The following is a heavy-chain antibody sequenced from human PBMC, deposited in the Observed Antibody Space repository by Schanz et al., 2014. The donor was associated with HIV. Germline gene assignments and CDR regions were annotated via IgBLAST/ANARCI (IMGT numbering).Heavy chain of an antibody. CDR1: GGSFSDYY. V-gene: IGHV4-34*01. Sequence: QVQLQQWGAGLLKPSETLSLTCAVYGGSFSDYYWSWIRQPPGKGLEWIGTIYYSGTAKYSPSLKGRAPLSGAPPKTPFPLNLVPVTAADSAVYYCARHSLYTNGWTRPGYFDLWGRGALVTVSS. CDR3: ARHSLYTNGWTRPGYFDL. CDR2: IYYSGTA. J-gene: IGHJ2*01. D-gene: IGHD6-19*01.